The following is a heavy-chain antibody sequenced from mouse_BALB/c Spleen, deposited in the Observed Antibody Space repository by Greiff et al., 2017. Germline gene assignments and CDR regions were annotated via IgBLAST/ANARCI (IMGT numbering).Heavy chain of an antibody. CDR1: GYSITSGYY. Sequence: DVQLQESGPGLVKPSQSLSLTCSVTGYSITSGYYWNWIRQFPGNTLEWMGYISYDGSNNYNPSLKNRISITRDTSKNQFFLKLNSVTTEDTATYYCARGDPGDFADWGQGTTLTVSS. CDR3: ARGDPGDFAD. CDR2: ISYDGSN. J-gene: IGHJ2*01. V-gene: IGHV3-6*02. D-gene: IGHD3-3*01.